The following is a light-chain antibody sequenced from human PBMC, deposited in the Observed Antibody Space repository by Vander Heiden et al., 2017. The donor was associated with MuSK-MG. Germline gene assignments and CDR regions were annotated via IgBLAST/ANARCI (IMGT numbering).Light chain of an antibody. V-gene: IGLV1-44*01. Sequence: QSVLTQPPPTSATPGQRVIISCSGSRFHIGSNSVPLYQQFPGTAPKLLIYSSNQRPSGVPDRFSGSKSGTSASLAISGLQSDDEAEYFCAAWDDSLNALIFGGGTSLTAL. CDR1: RFHIGSNS. CDR3: AAWDDSLNALI. J-gene: IGLJ2*01. CDR2: SSN.